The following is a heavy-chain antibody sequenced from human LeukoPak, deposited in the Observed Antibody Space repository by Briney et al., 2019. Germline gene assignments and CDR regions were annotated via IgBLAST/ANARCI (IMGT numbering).Heavy chain of an antibody. CDR3: ARGRPLATGTKDFDY. J-gene: IGHJ4*02. CDR2: IKGDGSKT. V-gene: IGHV3-7*01. D-gene: IGHD1-1*01. CDR1: GFTFNNYW. Sequence: PGGSLRLSCTASGFTFNNYWMSWVRQTPGKGLEWVADIKGDGSKTYSVDSVKGRFTISRDNAKNSLYLQMNSLRAEDTAVYYCARGRPLATGTKDFDYWGQGTLVTVSS.